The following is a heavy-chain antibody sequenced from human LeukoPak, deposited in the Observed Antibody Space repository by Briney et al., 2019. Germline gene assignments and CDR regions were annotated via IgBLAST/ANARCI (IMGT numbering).Heavy chain of an antibody. CDR2: VNESGGT. J-gene: IGHJ3*02. V-gene: IGHV4-34*01. Sequence: SETLSLTCAVYIDSFSNYNWNWIRQTPAKGMEWIGEVNESGGTNISPSLKSRVTMSVDTSKNQFSLKLSSVTAADTAVYYCARVYYHDSSGYSDAFDIWGQGTMVTVSS. D-gene: IGHD3-22*01. CDR3: ARVYYHDSSGYSDAFDI. CDR1: IDSFSNYN.